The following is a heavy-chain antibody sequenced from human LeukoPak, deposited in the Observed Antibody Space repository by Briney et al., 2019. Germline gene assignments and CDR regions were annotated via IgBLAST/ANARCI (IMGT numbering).Heavy chain of an antibody. CDR3: ARLWESVI. CDR1: GGSFSGYF. D-gene: IGHD1-26*01. J-gene: IGHJ3*02. CDR2: IYNIGNT. Sequence: SETLSLTCAVYGGSFSGYFWSWIRQPAGKGLEWIGRIYNIGNTNYNPSLRSRVTISVDTSKNQFSLKLSSVSAADTGVYYCARLWESVIWGQGTMVTVSS. V-gene: IGHV4-59*10.